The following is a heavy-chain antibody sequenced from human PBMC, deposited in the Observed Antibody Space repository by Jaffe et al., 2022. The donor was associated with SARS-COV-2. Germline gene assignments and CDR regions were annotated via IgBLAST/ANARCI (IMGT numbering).Heavy chain of an antibody. D-gene: IGHD3-22*01. V-gene: IGHV3-30*04. Sequence: QVQLVESGGGVVQPGRSLRLSCAASGFTFSNYAVHWVRQAPGKGLEWVAVISYDGSNKYYADSVKGRFTISRDNSKNTLYLQMISLRAEDTAIYYCARGAYHYDTFGPHYWGQGTLVTVSS. J-gene: IGHJ4*02. CDR1: GFTFSNYA. CDR2: ISYDGSNK. CDR3: ARGAYHYDTFGPHY.